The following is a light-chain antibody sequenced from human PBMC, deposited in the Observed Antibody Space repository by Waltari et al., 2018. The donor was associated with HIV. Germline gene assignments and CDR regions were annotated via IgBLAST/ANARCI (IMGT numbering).Light chain of an antibody. Sequence: QSVLTQPPSASGTPGQRVTITCSGSSSNIGINFVSWYQQLPGTAPKVLIYKNTQRPSGVPDRFSGSKSATSASLAISGLRSEDEADYYCAAWDDSLSGWVFGGGTQLTVL. V-gene: IGLV1-47*01. CDR1: SSNIGINF. J-gene: IGLJ3*02. CDR2: KNT. CDR3: AAWDDSLSGWV.